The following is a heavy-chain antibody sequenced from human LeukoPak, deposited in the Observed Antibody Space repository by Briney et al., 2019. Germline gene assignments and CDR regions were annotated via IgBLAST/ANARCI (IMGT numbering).Heavy chain of an antibody. CDR3: XXXXPIXXVPAAILVNYYYYGMDV. CDR1: GYTFTSYG. V-gene: IGHV1-18*01. J-gene: IGHJ6*02. Sequence: GASVTVSCKASGYTFTSYGISWVRQAPGQGLEWMGWISAYNGNTNYAQKLQGRVTMTTDTSTSTAYMKLRSLRSDDTAVYYCXXXXPIXXVPAAILVNYYYYGMDVWGQGTTVTVSS. CDR2: ISAYNGNT. D-gene: IGHD2-2*02.